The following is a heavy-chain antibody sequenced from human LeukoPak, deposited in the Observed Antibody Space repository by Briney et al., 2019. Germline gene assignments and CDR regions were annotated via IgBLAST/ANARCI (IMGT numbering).Heavy chain of an antibody. CDR1: GGSISGYY. CDR3: ARHESLDNWTYLDY. D-gene: IGHD3-9*01. J-gene: IGHJ4*02. CDR2: IHARGST. Sequence: SETLSLTCSVSGGSISGYYWSWIRQPPGKGLEWIGYIHARGSTDYNPPLKSRVTISVDTSKNQFSLRVSSVTAADTAVYYCARHESLDNWTYLDYWGQGTLVTVSS. V-gene: IGHV4-4*09.